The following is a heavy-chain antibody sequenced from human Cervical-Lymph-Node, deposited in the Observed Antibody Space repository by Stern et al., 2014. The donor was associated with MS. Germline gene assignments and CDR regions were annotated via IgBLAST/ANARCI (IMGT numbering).Heavy chain of an antibody. CDR1: GFIFSRYG. D-gene: IGHD3-22*01. Sequence: VQLVESGGGVVQPGKSLRLSCAASGFIFSRYGMHWVRQAPGKRPEWVATIWYDGTNENYGDPVNGRFTISRDNSKNTLYLQMNSLRVEDTAVYYCARLGSGYNGSYYNYGMDVWGQGTTVTVSS. CDR2: IWYDGTNE. CDR3: ARLGSGYNGSYYNYGMDV. V-gene: IGHV3-33*01. J-gene: IGHJ6*02.